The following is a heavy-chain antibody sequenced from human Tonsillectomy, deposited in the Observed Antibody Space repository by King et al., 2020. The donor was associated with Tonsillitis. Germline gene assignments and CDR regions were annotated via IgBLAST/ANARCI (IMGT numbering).Heavy chain of an antibody. CDR1: GFAFSSYG. Sequence: QLVQSGGGVVQPGRSLRLSCAASGFAFSSYGLHWVRQAPGKGLEWVAVIWYDGSSEHYADSVKGQFTISTDNSNNTLFLQMNSLRAEETAVYYCARDHGYHDSSGYSTYYYMDVWGKGTTVTVSS. CDR2: IWYDGSSE. V-gene: IGHV3-33*01. D-gene: IGHD3-22*01. CDR3: ARDHGYHDSSGYSTYYYMDV. J-gene: IGHJ6*03.